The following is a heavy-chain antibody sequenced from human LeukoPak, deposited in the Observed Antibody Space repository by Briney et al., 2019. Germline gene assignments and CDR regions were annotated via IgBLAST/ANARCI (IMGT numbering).Heavy chain of an antibody. J-gene: IGHJ4*02. CDR3: ARHLDYYGSGSYEY. D-gene: IGHD3-10*01. V-gene: IGHV4-59*08. Sequence: SETLSLTCTVSGGSISSYYWSWIRQPPGKGLEWIGYISYSGSTNYNPSLKSRVTISVDTSKSQFSLKLSSVTAADTAVYYCARHLDYYGSGSYEYWGQGTLVTVPS. CDR1: GGSISSYY. CDR2: ISYSGST.